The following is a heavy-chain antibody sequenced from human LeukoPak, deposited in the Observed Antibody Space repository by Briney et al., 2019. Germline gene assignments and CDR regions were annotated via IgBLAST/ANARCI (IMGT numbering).Heavy chain of an antibody. CDR2: ISYDGSNK. CDR3: ARNDRPGYYYYYGMDV. J-gene: IGHJ6*02. Sequence: GRSLRLSCAASGFTFSSYAMHWVRQAPGKGLEWVAVISYDGSNKYYADSVKGRFTISRDNSKNTLYLQMNSLRAEDTAVYYCARNDRPGYYYYYGMDVWGQGTTVTVSS. CDR1: GFTFSSYA. V-gene: IGHV3-30*04. D-gene: IGHD1-14*01.